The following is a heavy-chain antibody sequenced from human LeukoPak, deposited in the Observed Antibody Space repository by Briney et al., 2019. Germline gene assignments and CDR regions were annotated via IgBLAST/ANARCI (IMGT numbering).Heavy chain of an antibody. J-gene: IGHJ4*02. D-gene: IGHD3-10*01. Sequence: PGGSLSLSCAAAGFTFDDYAVQWVRQAPGKGLEWVSFISGDGDSTYFPASVKGRSTTARDNSKNSLYLQMNSLRTEDTALYYCAKGGRSGTDYSRFDYWGQGTLVTVSS. CDR2: ISGDGDST. CDR1: GFTFDDYA. V-gene: IGHV3-43*02. CDR3: AKGGRSGTDYSRFDY.